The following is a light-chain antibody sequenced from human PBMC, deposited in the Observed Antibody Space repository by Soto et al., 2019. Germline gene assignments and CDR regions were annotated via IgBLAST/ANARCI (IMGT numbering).Light chain of an antibody. CDR1: QGISSA. J-gene: IGKJ3*01. CDR2: DAS. CDR3: QQFNSYPL. V-gene: IGKV1-13*02. Sequence: AIQLTQSPSSLSASVGDRVTITWRASQGISSALAWYQQKPGKAPKLLIYDASSLESGVPSRFSGSGSGTDFTLTISSLQPEDFATYYCQQFNSYPLFGPGTKVDIK.